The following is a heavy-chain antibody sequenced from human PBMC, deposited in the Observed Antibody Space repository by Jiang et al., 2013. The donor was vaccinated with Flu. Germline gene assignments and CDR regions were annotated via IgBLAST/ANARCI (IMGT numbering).Heavy chain of an antibody. CDR3: ARVSAKYSSSWYFQH. CDR1: GFTFSSYA. D-gene: IGHD6-13*01. Sequence: QLVESGGGVVQPGRSLRLSCAASGFTFSSYAMHWVRQAPGKGLEWVAVISYDGSNKYYADSVKGRFTISRDNSKNTLYLQMNSLRAEDTAVYYCARVSAKYSSSWYFQHWGQGTLVTVSS. J-gene: IGHJ1*01. CDR2: ISYDGSNK. V-gene: IGHV3-30*04.